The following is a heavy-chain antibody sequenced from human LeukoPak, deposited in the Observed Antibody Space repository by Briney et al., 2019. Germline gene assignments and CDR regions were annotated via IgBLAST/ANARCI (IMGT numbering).Heavy chain of an antibody. Sequence: GGSLRLSCAASGFTFSNAWMTWLRQAPGRGLEWVGRMKSNPSGGTSDYAAPVKGRFTISRDDSKNTLFLQMNSLKTEDTAMYYCTTPSHDIHYWGQGTLVTVSS. CDR3: TTPSHDIHY. CDR2: MKSNPSGGTS. D-gene: IGHD3-9*01. V-gene: IGHV3-15*01. J-gene: IGHJ4*02. CDR1: GFTFSNAW.